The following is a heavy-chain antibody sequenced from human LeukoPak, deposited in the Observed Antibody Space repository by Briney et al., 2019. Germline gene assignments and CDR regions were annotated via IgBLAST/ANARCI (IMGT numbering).Heavy chain of an antibody. CDR2: ILYDGSNQ. CDR1: GFMFSTYG. D-gene: IGHD3-10*01. V-gene: IGHV3-33*01. J-gene: IGHJ6*02. Sequence: GGSLRLSCAASGFMFSTYGIHWVRQAPGKGLEWVAVILYDGSNQYYGDPVRGRFAISRDNSKNTMYLQMNSLRAEDTAVYYCVRDDNYGSGRREFHGMDVWGQGTTVTVSS. CDR3: VRDDNYGSGRREFHGMDV.